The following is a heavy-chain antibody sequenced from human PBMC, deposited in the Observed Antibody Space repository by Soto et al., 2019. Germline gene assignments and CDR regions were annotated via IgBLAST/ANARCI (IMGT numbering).Heavy chain of an antibody. J-gene: IGHJ6*02. D-gene: IGHD4-4*01. CDR1: GYSFTSYW. V-gene: IGHV5-51*01. CDR3: ARSKDDYRNYDPRGVWYGMDG. CDR2: IYPGDSDT. Sequence: PGESLKISCKGSGYSFTSYWIGWVRQMPGKGLEWMGIIYPGDSDTRYSPSFQGQVTISADKSISTAYLQWSSLKASDTAMYYCARSKDDYRNYDPRGVWYGMDGWGQGTTVTVAS.